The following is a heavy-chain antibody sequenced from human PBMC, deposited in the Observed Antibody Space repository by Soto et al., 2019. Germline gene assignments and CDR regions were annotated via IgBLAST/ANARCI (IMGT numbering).Heavy chain of an antibody. CDR2: VYTTGTT. D-gene: IGHD3-22*01. CDR3: ARDPHDYDSSAYCV. CDR1: GGSINSYY. J-gene: IGHJ4*02. Sequence: SETLSLTCTVSGGSINSYYWSWIRQTAGKGLEWIGRVYTTGTTNYNPSFKSRVTMSIDTSKNQFSLKLTSLTAADTAVYYCARDPHDYDSSAYCVWGQGILVTVPQ. V-gene: IGHV4-4*07.